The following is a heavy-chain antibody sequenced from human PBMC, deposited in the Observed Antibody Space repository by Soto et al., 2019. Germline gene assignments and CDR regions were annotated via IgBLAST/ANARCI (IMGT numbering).Heavy chain of an antibody. V-gene: IGHV3-30*18. CDR2: ISYDGSNK. CDR1: GFTFSSYG. J-gene: IGHJ4*02. Sequence: GGSLRLSCAASGFTFSSYGMHWVRQAPGKGLEWVAVISYDGSNKYYADYVKGRFTISRDNSKNTLYLQMNSLRAEDTAVYYCAKDFGLNYYYGSGSYSTFDYWGQGTLVTVSS. D-gene: IGHD3-10*01. CDR3: AKDFGLNYYYGSGSYSTFDY.